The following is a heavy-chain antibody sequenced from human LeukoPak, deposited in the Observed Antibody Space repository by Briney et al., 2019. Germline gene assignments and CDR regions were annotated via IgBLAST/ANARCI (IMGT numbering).Heavy chain of an antibody. CDR2: INPNSGGT. Sequence: GASVKVSCKTSGYTFTGYYMHWVRQAPGQGLEWMGWINPNSGGTNYAQKFQGRVTMTRDTSISTAYMELSRLRSDDTAVYYCTRVPIAVAIVIFDYWGQGTLVTVSS. J-gene: IGHJ4*02. CDR1: GYTFTGYY. V-gene: IGHV1-2*02. D-gene: IGHD6-19*01. CDR3: TRVPIAVAIVIFDY.